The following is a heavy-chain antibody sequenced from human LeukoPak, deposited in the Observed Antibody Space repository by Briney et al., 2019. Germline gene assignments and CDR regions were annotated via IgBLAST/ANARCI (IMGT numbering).Heavy chain of an antibody. CDR1: GYTFTSYD. D-gene: IGHD6-13*01. CDR2: VNPNSGNT. V-gene: IGHV1-8*01. CDR3: AREGIAAAGTFNYYYYMDV. Sequence: ASVKVSCKASGYTFTSYDIDWVRQATGQGLEWMGWVNPNSGNTGYAQKFQGRVTMTRNTSISTAYMELSSLRSEDTAVYYCAREGIAAAGTFNYYYYMDVWGKGTTVTISS. J-gene: IGHJ6*03.